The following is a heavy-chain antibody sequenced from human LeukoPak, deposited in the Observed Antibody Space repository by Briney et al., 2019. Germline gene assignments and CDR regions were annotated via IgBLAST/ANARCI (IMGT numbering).Heavy chain of an antibody. CDR3: ARHQILYYYDSSGYQDY. J-gene: IGHJ4*02. Sequence: SETLSLTCAVYGGSFSGSYWSWIRQPPGKGLEWIGEINHSGSTNYNPSLKSRVTISVDTSKNQFSLKLSSVTAADTAVYYCARHQILYYYDSSGYQDYWGQGTLVTVSS. D-gene: IGHD3-22*01. CDR1: GGSFSGSY. V-gene: IGHV4-34*01. CDR2: INHSGST.